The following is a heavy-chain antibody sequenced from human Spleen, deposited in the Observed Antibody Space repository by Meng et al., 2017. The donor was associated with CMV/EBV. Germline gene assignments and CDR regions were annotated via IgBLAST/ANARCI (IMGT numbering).Heavy chain of an antibody. V-gene: IGHV1-2*06. Sequence: QVPLVQAGADVKKPGASVTVSFKTSVYTFTGNYIHWVRQAPGQGLEWMGRINPNTGGTNSAQKFQGRVTMTRDTSISTAYMELSRLRSDDTAVYFCARELMVRGGPSAYWGQGTLVTVSS. CDR1: VYTFTGNY. CDR2: INPNTGGT. D-gene: IGHD3-10*01. CDR3: ARELMVRGGPSAY. J-gene: IGHJ4*02.